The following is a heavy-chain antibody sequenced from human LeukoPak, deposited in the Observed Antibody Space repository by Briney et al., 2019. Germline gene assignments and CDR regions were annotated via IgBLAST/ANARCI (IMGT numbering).Heavy chain of an antibody. CDR1: DGSFSSYY. V-gene: IGHV4-34*01. CDR2: INHSGST. Sequence: SETLSLTCGVYDGSFSSYYWSWIRQPPGKGLEWIGEINHSGSTNYNPSLKSRLTISVDTSKNQFSLKLSSVTAADTAVYYCARGDRPREIRPLIRKKNAFDIWGQGTMVTVSS. J-gene: IGHJ3*02. D-gene: IGHD2-8*01. CDR3: ARGDRPREIRPLIRKKNAFDI.